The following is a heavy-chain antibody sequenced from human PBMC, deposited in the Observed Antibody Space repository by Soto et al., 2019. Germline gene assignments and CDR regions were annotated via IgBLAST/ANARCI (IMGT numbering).Heavy chain of an antibody. CDR2: INHSGST. CDR1: GGSSSGYY. J-gene: IGHJ4*02. Sequence: SETLSLTCAGYGGSSSGYYWSWIRQPPGKGLEWIGEINHSGSTNYNPSLKSRVTISVDTSKNQFSLKLSSVTAADTAVYYCARGQVDYDSSGYSPTFDYWGQGTLVTVSS. CDR3: ARGQVDYDSSGYSPTFDY. V-gene: IGHV4-34*01. D-gene: IGHD3-22*01.